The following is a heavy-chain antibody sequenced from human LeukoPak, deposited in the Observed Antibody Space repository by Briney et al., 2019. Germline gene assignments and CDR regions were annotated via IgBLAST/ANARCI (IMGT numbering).Heavy chain of an antibody. D-gene: IGHD2-8*01. Sequence: SEILSLTCTVSGGSISSYYWSWIRQSPGKGLEWIGNIHYSGSSVYNPSLKSRGTISIDTSRRQFFLKLNSVTAADTAVYFCALAPNSNWFDFWGPGTLVTVSS. CDR3: ALAPNSNWFDF. CDR2: IHYSGSS. J-gene: IGHJ5*01. V-gene: IGHV4-59*03. CDR1: GGSISSYY.